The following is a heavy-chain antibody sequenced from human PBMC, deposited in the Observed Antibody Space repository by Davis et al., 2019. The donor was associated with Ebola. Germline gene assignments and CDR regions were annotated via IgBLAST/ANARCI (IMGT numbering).Heavy chain of an antibody. CDR3: ARVVTMIVVT. V-gene: IGHV3-7*01. J-gene: IGHJ4*02. Sequence: PGGSLRLSCAASGFTFSSYGMHWVRQAPGKGLEWVANIKQDGSEKYYVDSVKGRFTISRDNAKNSLYLQMNSLRAEDTAVYYCARVVTMIVVTWGQGTLVTVSS. D-gene: IGHD3-22*01. CDR1: GFTFSSYG. CDR2: IKQDGSEK.